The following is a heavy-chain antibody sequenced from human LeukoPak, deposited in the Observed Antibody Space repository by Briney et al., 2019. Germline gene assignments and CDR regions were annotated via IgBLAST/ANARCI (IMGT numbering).Heavy chain of an antibody. CDR3: ARDVRSGYYSAYFDY. CDR1: GGSISSGGYY. V-gene: IGHV4-31*03. J-gene: IGHJ4*02. CDR2: IYYSGST. Sequence: SQTLSLTCTVSGGSISSGGYYWSWILQHPGKGLEWIGYIYYSGSTYYNPSLKSRVTISVDTSKNQFSLKLSSVTAADTAVYYCARDVRSGYYSAYFDYWGQGTLVTVSS. D-gene: IGHD3-22*01.